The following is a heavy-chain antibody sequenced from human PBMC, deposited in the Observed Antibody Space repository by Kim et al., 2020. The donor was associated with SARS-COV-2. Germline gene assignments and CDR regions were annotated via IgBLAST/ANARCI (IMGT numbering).Heavy chain of an antibody. CDR1: GYTFTSYG. CDR3: ARDGYCSSTCCYEGWFDP. CDR2: ISAYNGNT. Sequence: ASVKVSCKASGYTFTSYGISWVRQAPGQGLEWMGWISAYNGNTNYAQKLQGRVTMTTDTSTSTAYMELRSLRSDDTAVYYCARDGYCSSTCCYEGWFDPWGQGTLVTVSS. V-gene: IGHV1-18*01. D-gene: IGHD2-2*03. J-gene: IGHJ5*02.